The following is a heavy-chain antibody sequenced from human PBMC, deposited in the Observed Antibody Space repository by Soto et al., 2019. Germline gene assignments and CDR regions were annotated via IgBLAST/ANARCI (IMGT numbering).Heavy chain of an antibody. D-gene: IGHD3-10*01. Sequence: ASVKVSCKVSGYSLNELCMHWVRQPPGKGLEWIGGFDPEEGKMIYAQNFQGRVTMTEDTSTDAAYMELNSLTSEDTAIYYCATDLGVALAPLSILYFQQWGQGTVVTVSS. CDR2: FDPEEGKM. J-gene: IGHJ1*01. CDR1: GYSLNELC. V-gene: IGHV1-24*01. CDR3: ATDLGVALAPLSILYFQQ.